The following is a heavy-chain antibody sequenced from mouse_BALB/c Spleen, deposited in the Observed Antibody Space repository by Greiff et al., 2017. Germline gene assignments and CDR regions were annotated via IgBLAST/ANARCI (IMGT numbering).Heavy chain of an antibody. CDR1: GYTFTSYW. CDR2: IDPSDSET. CDR3: ARSKMITTDYAMDY. D-gene: IGHD2-4*01. V-gene: IGHV1-69*02. J-gene: IGHJ4*01. Sequence: QVQLQQPGAELVKPGAPVKLSCKASGYTFTSYWMNWVKQRPGRGLEWIGRIDPSDSETHYNQKFKDKATLTVDKSSSTAYIQLSSLTSEDSAVYYGARSKMITTDYAMDYWGQGTSVTVSS.